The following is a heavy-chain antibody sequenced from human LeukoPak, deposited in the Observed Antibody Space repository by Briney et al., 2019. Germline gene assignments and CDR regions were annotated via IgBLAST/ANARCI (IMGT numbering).Heavy chain of an antibody. Sequence: ASVKVSCKASGYTFSAYYMYWVRQAPGQGLEWMGWINPNSGDTNYAQKFQGRVTMTRDTSITTAYMELSGLRSDDTAVYYCARVWSTTSSGYNWFDPWGRGTLVTVSS. J-gene: IGHJ5*02. CDR3: ARVWSTTSSGYNWFDP. V-gene: IGHV1-2*02. CDR1: GYTFSAYY. CDR2: INPNSGDT. D-gene: IGHD6-6*01.